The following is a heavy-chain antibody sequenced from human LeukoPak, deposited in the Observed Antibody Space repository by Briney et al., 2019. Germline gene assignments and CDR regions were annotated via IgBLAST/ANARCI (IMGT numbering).Heavy chain of an antibody. D-gene: IGHD3-22*01. CDR3: TSQYYDSSGYYYYFDY. CDR2: IRSKAYGGTT. CDR1: GFTFGDYA. Sequence: PGGSLRLSCTASGFTFGDYAMSWFRQAPGKGLEWVGFIRSKAYGGTTEYAASVKGRFTILRDDSKSIAYLQMNSLKTEDTAVYYCTSQYYDSSGYYYYFDYWGQGTLVTVSS. J-gene: IGHJ4*02. V-gene: IGHV3-49*03.